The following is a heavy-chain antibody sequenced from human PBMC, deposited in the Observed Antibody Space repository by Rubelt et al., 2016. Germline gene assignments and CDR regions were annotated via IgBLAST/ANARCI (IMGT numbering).Heavy chain of an antibody. Sequence: EVQLVESGGGLVQPGGSLRLSCAASGFTVSSNYMSWVRQAPGKGLEWVSVIYSGGSTYYADSVKGRFTISRDNSKNTLYLQMSSLRAEDTAVYYCVKVEQWPNHLDYWGQGTLVTVSS. CDR1: GFTVSSNY. CDR3: VKVEQWPNHLDY. CDR2: IYSGGST. D-gene: IGHD6-19*01. J-gene: IGHJ4*02. V-gene: IGHV3-66*01.